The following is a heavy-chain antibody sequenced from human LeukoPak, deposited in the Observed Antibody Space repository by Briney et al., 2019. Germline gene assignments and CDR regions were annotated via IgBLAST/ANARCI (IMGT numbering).Heavy chain of an antibody. D-gene: IGHD3-10*01. Sequence: GGSLRLSCAASGFTFSSYAMSWVRQAPGKGLEWVSPFSDSGGSTYYADSVKGRFTISRDNSKNTLYLQMSSLRADDTAVYYCARHWGSGSPRKGTYYYYYMDVWGKGTTVTISS. CDR1: GFTFSSYA. J-gene: IGHJ6*03. V-gene: IGHV3-23*01. CDR2: FSDSGGST. CDR3: ARHWGSGSPRKGTYYYYYMDV.